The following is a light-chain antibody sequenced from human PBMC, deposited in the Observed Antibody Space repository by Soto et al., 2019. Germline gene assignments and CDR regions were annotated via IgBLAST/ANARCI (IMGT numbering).Light chain of an antibody. CDR1: QSVSSY. CDR2: DAS. CDR3: QQRSNWPPG. V-gene: IGKV3-11*01. Sequence: EIVLAQSPATLSLSPGERATLSCRASQSVSSYLAWYQQKPGQAPRLLIYDASNRATGIPARFSGSGSGTDFTLTISSLEPEDFAFYYCQQRSNWPPGFGGGTKVEIK. J-gene: IGKJ4*01.